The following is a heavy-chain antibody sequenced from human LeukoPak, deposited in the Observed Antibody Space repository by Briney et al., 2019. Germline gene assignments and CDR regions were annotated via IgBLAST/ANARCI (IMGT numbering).Heavy chain of an antibody. V-gene: IGHV4-39*01. CDR2: IYYSGST. CDR1: GGSISSSSYY. Sequence: SETLSLTSTVSGGSISSSSYYWGWIRQPPGKGLEWIGSIYYSGSTYYNPSLESRVTRSVDTSKNQFSLKLSSVTAADTAVYYCARQSRRGCSYNWFDPWGQGTLVTVSS. J-gene: IGHJ5*02. CDR3: ARQSRRGCSYNWFDP. D-gene: IGHD3-10*01.